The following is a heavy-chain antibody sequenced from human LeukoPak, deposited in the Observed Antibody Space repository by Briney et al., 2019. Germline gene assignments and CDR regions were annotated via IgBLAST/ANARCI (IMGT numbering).Heavy chain of an antibody. CDR3: ARDEGIDYYDSSGYEYSDAFDI. V-gene: IGHV3-74*01. D-gene: IGHD3-22*01. Sequence: PGGSLRLSCAASGFTFSSYAMSWVRQAPGKGLVWVSRINTDGSSTSYADSVKGRFTISRDNAKNTLYLQMNSLRAEDTAVYYCARDEGIDYYDSSGYEYSDAFDIWGQGTMVTVSS. CDR1: GFTFSSYA. J-gene: IGHJ3*02. CDR2: INTDGSST.